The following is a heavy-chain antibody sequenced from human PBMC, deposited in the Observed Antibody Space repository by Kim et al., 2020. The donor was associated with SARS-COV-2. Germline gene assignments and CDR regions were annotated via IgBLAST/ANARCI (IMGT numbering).Heavy chain of an antibody. CDR3: ARDRVARITMVQGVNRNWFGP. J-gene: IGHJ5*02. CDR1: GFTFSSYW. D-gene: IGHD3-10*01. Sequence: GGSLRLSCAASGFTFSSYWMSWVRQAPGKGLEWVANIKQDGSEKYYVDSVKGRFTISRDNAKNSLYLQMNSLRAEDTAVYYCARDRVARITMVQGVNRNWFGPWGQGTLVTVSS. CDR2: IKQDGSEK. V-gene: IGHV3-7*01.